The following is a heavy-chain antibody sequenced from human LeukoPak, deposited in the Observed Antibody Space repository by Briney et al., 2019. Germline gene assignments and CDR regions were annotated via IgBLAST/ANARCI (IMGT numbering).Heavy chain of an antibody. Sequence: SVKVSCKASGYTFTSYGISWVRQAPGQGLEWMGWIIPIFGTANYAQKFQGRVTITTDESTSTAYMELSSLRSEDTAVYYCARDIATVVHQEWGQGTLVTVSS. CDR1: GYTFTSYG. CDR3: ARDIATVVHQE. CDR2: IIPIFGTA. J-gene: IGHJ4*02. D-gene: IGHD2-2*01. V-gene: IGHV1-69*05.